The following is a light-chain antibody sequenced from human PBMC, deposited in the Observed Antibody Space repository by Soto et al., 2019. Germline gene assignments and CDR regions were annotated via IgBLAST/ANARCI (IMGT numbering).Light chain of an antibody. V-gene: IGKV1-33*01. CDR2: DAS. CDR1: QDVGKY. CDR3: HQYENPPLT. J-gene: IGKJ4*01. Sequence: DIQMTQSPPSVSASVGDRVTIACRASQDVGKYVNWYQQKPGKAPKLLVYDASTVEVGVPARFSGSGSGTHFTFTIASLQPEDFATYFCHQYENPPLTFGGGTKVDIK.